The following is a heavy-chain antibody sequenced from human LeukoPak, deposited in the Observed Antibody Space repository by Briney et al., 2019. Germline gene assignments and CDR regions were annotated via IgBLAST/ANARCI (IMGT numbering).Heavy chain of an antibody. CDR1: GFTFSSYG. D-gene: IGHD6-13*01. CDR2: IRYDGSNK. CDR3: ARLVHSSSWYYGWFDP. Sequence: GGSLRLSCAASGFTFSSYGIHWVRQAPGKGLEWVAFIRYDGSNKYHADSVKGRFTISRDNAKNSLYLQMNSLRAEDTAVYSCARLVHSSSWYYGWFDPWGQGTLVTVSS. V-gene: IGHV3-30*02. J-gene: IGHJ5*02.